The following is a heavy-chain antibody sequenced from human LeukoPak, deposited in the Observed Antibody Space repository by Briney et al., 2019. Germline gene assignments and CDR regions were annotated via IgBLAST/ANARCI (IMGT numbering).Heavy chain of an antibody. J-gene: IGHJ5*02. D-gene: IGHD1-26*01. CDR1: GFTFSSYT. V-gene: IGHV3-21*01. Sequence: GGSLRLACAASGFTFSSYTMNWVRQAPGKGLEWVSSISSSSSYIYYADSVKGRFTISRDNAKNSLDLQMNSLRAEDTAVYYCAREGSGSYYWFDPWGQGTLVTVSS. CDR3: AREGSGSYYWFDP. CDR2: ISSSSSYI.